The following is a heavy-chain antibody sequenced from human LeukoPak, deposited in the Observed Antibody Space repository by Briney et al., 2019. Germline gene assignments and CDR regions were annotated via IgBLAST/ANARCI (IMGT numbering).Heavy chain of an antibody. Sequence: GSLRLSCAASGFTFSSYSVNWVRQAPGKGLEWVSYISSSSSTIYYADSVKGRFTISRDNAKNPLYLQMNSLRAEDTAVYYCARSGLPYYGSGRSYYYYMDVWGKGTTVTVSS. CDR3: ARSGLPYYGSGRSYYYYMDV. D-gene: IGHD3-10*01. V-gene: IGHV3-48*04. J-gene: IGHJ6*03. CDR2: ISSSSSTI. CDR1: GFTFSSYS.